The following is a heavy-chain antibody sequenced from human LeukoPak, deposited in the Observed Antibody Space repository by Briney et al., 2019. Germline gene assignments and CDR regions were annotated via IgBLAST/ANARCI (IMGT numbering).Heavy chain of an antibody. J-gene: IGHJ4*02. CDR2: IYYSGST. CDR3: ARGGNVVVPAAIPFDY. D-gene: IGHD2-2*02. V-gene: IGHV4-59*01. CDR1: GGSISSYY. Sequence: SETLSPTCTVAGGSISSYYWSWIRQPPGKGLEWIGYIYYSGSTNYNPSLKSRVTITVDTSKNQLSLKLSSVTAADTAVYYCARGGNVVVPAAIPFDYWGQGTLVTVSS.